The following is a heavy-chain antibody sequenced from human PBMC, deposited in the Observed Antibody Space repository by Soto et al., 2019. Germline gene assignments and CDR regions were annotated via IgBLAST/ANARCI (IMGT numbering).Heavy chain of an antibody. Sequence: GGSLRLSCAASGFTFSDHYMDWVRQAPGKGLEWVSAISGSGGSTYYADSVKGRFTISRDNSKNTLYLQMNSLRAEDTAVYYCAKGKRTYYYYYYMDVWGKGTTVTVSS. CDR2: ISGSGGST. CDR1: GFTFSDHY. J-gene: IGHJ6*03. V-gene: IGHV3-23*01. D-gene: IGHD3-10*01. CDR3: AKGKRTYYYYYYMDV.